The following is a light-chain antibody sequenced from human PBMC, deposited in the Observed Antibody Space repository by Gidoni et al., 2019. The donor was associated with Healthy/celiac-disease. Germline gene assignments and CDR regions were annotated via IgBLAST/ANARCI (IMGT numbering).Light chain of an antibody. V-gene: IGLV2-23*01. CDR1: SSDVGSYNL. CDR2: EGS. CDR3: CSYAGSSTSWV. J-gene: IGLJ3*02. Sequence: QSALTQPASVSRPPGQSITISCTGTSSDVGSYNLVSWYQQHPGKAPKLMIYEGSKRPSGVSNRFSGSKSGNTASLTISGLQAEDEADYYCCSYAGSSTSWVFGGGTKLTVL.